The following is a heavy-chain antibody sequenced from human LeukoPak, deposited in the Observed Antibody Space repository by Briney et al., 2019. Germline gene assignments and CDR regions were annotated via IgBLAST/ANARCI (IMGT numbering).Heavy chain of an antibody. CDR1: GFTFSSYG. CDR3: ARDNSGYAFDY. CDR2: IWYDGSNK. Sequence: GGSLRLSCAASGFTFSSYGMHWVCQAPGKGLEWVAVIWYDGSNKYYADSVKGRFTISRGNSKNTLYLQMNSLRAEDTAEYYCARDNSGYAFDYWGQGTLVTVSS. J-gene: IGHJ4*02. D-gene: IGHD5-12*01. V-gene: IGHV3-33*01.